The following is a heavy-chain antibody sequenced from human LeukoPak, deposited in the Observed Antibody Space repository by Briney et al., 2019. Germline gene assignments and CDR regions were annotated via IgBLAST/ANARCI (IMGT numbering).Heavy chain of an antibody. CDR1: GFTFGDYA. J-gene: IGHJ4*02. Sequence: GGSLRLSCTASGFTFGDYAMSWVRQAPGKGLEWVGFIRSKGYGGTTEYAASVRGRFTISRDGSKSIAYLQMSSLQTEDTAVYYCTRGQYANLFWGQGTLVTVFS. CDR2: IRSKGYGGTT. D-gene: IGHD2-2*01. V-gene: IGHV3-49*04. CDR3: TRGQYANLF.